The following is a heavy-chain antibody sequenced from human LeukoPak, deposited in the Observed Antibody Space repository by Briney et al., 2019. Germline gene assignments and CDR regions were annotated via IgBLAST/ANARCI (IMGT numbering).Heavy chain of an antibody. J-gene: IGHJ6*02. Sequence: GGSLRLSCAASGFTFSSYAMSWVRRAPGKGLEWVSAFSGSGGNTYYADSVKGRFTISRDISRNTLYLQMNSLRAEDMAVYYCAKDVQLWLYYGMDVWGQGTTVTVSS. CDR1: GFTFSSYA. V-gene: IGHV3-23*01. CDR3: AKDVQLWLYYGMDV. CDR2: FSGSGGNT. D-gene: IGHD5-18*01.